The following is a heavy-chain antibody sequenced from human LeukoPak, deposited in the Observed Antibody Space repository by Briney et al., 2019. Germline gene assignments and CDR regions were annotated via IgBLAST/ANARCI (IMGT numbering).Heavy chain of an antibody. V-gene: IGHV3-30*02. CDR3: ANDRAIVVPGLLDY. Sequence: PGGSLRLSCTASAFTFSSFGMHWVRQAPGKGLEWVAFIRYDGSNEYYADSLKGRFTISRDNSKNTLSLQTNSLRAEDTAMYFCANDRAIVVPGLLDYWGQGTLVTVSS. D-gene: IGHD3-22*01. CDR2: IRYDGSNE. CDR1: AFTFSSFG. J-gene: IGHJ4*02.